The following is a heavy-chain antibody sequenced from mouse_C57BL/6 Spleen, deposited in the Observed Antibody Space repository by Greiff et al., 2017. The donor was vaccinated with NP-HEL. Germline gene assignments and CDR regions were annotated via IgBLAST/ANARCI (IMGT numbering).Heavy chain of an antibody. V-gene: IGHV1-18*01. CDR3: ARGNYYGSSPGYFDV. J-gene: IGHJ1*03. Sequence: EVQLQQSGPELVKPGASVKIPCKASGYTFTDYNMDWVKQSHGKSLEWIGDINPNNGGTIYNQKFKGKATLTVDKSSSTAYMELRSLTSEDTAVYYCARGNYYGSSPGYFDVWGTGTTVTVSS. CDR2: INPNNGGT. D-gene: IGHD1-1*01. CDR1: GYTFTDYN.